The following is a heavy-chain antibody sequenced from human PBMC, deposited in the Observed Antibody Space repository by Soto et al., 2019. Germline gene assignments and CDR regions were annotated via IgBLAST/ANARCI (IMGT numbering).Heavy chain of an antibody. Sequence: GQGLEWMGWISAYNGNTNYAQKLQGRVTMTTDTSTSTAYMELRSLRSDDTAVYYCARDRYSSSWYNYYGMDVWGQGTTVTV. J-gene: IGHJ6*02. CDR2: ISAYNGNT. CDR3: ARDRYSSSWYNYYGMDV. D-gene: IGHD6-13*01. V-gene: IGHV1-18*01.